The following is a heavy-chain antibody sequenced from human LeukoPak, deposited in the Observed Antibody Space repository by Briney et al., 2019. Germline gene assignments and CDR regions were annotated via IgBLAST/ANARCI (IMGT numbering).Heavy chain of an antibody. Sequence: ASVKVSCKASGYTFTGYYMHWVRQAPGQGLEWMGWINPNSGGTNYAQKFQGRVTMTRDTSISTAYMELSRLRSDDTAVYYCARLIVATIGESGMDVWGQGTTVTVSS. CDR3: ARLIVATIGESGMDV. D-gene: IGHD5-12*01. CDR1: GYTFTGYY. V-gene: IGHV1-2*02. CDR2: INPNSGGT. J-gene: IGHJ6*02.